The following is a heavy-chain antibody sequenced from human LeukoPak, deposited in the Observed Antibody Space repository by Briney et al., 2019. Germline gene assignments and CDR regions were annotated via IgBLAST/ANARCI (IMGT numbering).Heavy chain of an antibody. CDR2: IYPGDSDT. D-gene: IGHD4-17*01. CDR3: ARRSGDYKNAFDI. V-gene: IGHV5-51*01. Sequence: GESLKISCKGSGYSFTTYWIDWVRQMPGKGLEWMGIIYPGDSDTRYSPSFQGQVTISADKSISTAYLQWSSLKASDTAMYYCARRSGDYKNAFDIWGQGTMVTVSS. CDR1: GYSFTTYW. J-gene: IGHJ3*02.